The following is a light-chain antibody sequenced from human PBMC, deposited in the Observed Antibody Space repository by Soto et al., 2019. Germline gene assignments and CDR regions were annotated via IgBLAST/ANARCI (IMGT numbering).Light chain of an antibody. J-gene: IGKJ4*01. Sequence: IVMTQSPLSLPVTPGEPASISCWSNQSLLNSDGHNYLDWYALKPGQSPQLLIYMGSHRASGVPDGLSGSGSGSDLTLKISRVEAEDVGVYFCMQSLQARPLTFGGGTKLEIK. CDR2: MGS. V-gene: IGKV2-28*01. CDR3: MQSLQARPLT. CDR1: QSLLNSDGHNY.